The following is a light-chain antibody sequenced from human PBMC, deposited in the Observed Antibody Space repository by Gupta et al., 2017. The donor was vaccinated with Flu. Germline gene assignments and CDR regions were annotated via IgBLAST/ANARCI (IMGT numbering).Light chain of an antibody. CDR1: QSISSY. V-gene: IGKV1-39*01. CDR2: TAS. CDR3: QQCDSPPHT. Sequence: DTQMTQSPSSLSASVGDRVTITCRASQSISSYLNWYQQKPGKAPKLLIYTASNLQSGVPSRFSGSGYGTDFTLTISRLQPGDFATYYCQQCDSPPHTFGQGTKVEIK. J-gene: IGKJ2*01.